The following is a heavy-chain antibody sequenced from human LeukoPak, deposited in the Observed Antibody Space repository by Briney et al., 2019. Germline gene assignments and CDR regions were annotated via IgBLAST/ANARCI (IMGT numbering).Heavy chain of an antibody. D-gene: IGHD4-17*01. V-gene: IGHV3-66*01. CDR1: GFTFSDYG. CDR3: ATGTTVTTAFDY. CDR2: IYSDGRK. Sequence: GGSLRLSCAASGFTFSDYGIHWVRQAPGKGLEWVSIIYSDGRKFYADSVKDRFTISRDNSKNTLSLQMNSLRAEDTAVYYCATGTTVTTAFDYWGQGTLVTVSS. J-gene: IGHJ4*02.